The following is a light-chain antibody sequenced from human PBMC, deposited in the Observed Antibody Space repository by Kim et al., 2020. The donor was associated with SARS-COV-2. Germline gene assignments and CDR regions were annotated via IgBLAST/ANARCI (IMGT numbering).Light chain of an antibody. CDR2: GKN. CDR3: NSRDSNGNHLV. Sequence: AWGQTVRITCQGDSLRNYFASWYQQRPGQAPIRVIYGKNSRPSGIPDRCSGSSSGSTASLTITGAQAEDEADYYCNSRDSNGNHLVFGGGTQLTVL. J-gene: IGLJ2*01. V-gene: IGLV3-19*01. CDR1: SLRNYF.